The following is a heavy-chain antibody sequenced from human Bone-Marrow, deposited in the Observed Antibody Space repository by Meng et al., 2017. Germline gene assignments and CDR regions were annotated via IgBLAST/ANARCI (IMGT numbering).Heavy chain of an antibody. Sequence: GESLKISCAASGFTFSSYAMHWVRQAPGKGLEYVSVISSNGGSTNYANSVKDRFTISRDNSKNTLFLHMGSLRPEDMAVYYCAREGLEVGYSSGWVDYWGQGTLVPVSS. CDR3: AREGLEVGYSSGWVDY. V-gene: IGHV3-64*01. D-gene: IGHD6-19*01. CDR2: ISSNGGST. J-gene: IGHJ4*02. CDR1: GFTFSSYA.